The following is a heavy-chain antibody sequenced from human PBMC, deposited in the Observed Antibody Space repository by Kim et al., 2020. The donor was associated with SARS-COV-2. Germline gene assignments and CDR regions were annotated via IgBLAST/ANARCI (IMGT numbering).Heavy chain of an antibody. CDR1: GFTFSNYW. CDR2: IRGDASEK. Sequence: GGSLRLSCVASGFTFSNYWMDWVRQTQGKGLEWVANIRGDASEKNYVDSVKGRFTISRDNVKNSVYLQMTSLRAEDTAVYYCATLKYFWGQGILVTVSS. V-gene: IGHV3-7*01. J-gene: IGHJ4*02. CDR3: ATLKYF.